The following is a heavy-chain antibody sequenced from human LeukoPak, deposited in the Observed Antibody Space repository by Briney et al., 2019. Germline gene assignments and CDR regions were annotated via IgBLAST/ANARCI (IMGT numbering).Heavy chain of an antibody. CDR3: ARGRGVRGTRFKTPHYYYYYMDV. V-gene: IGHV1-46*01. CDR1: GYTFTNYY. D-gene: IGHD3-10*01. CDR2: INPSGGST. J-gene: IGHJ6*03. Sequence: GASVKVSCKASGYTFTNYYIHWVRQAPGQGLECMGIINPSGGSTSYAQKFQGRVTMTRNTSISTAYMELSSLRSEDTAVYYCARGRGVRGTRFKTPHYYYYYMDVWGKGTTVTISS.